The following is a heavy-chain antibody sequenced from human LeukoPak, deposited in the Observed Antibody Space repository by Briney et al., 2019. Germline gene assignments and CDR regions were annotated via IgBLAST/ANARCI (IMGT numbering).Heavy chain of an antibody. CDR3: ACIAAAGTILETSFFVY. Sequence: SQTLSLTCTVSGGSISSGGYYWSWIRQHPGKGLEWIGYIYYSGSTYYNPSLKSRVTISVDTSKNQFSLKLSSVTAADTAVYYCACIAAAGTILETSFFVYWSQGTLVTVSS. CDR2: IYYSGST. D-gene: IGHD6-13*01. CDR1: GGSISSGGYY. V-gene: IGHV4-31*03. J-gene: IGHJ4*02.